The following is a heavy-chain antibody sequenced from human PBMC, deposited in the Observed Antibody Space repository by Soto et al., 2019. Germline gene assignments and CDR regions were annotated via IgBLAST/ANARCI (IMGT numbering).Heavy chain of an antibody. Sequence: QVQLQESGPGLLKPSETLSLTCNVSGGSTGSKTSCWGWIRQPPGKGLEWMGIFYYREYTYSNPTLKRLVTMFVDTSNDKFSLKRSSLTAADTTVYYCVKRAVFCSGGRCHCGYAMDVWGQGTTATVSS. D-gene: IGHD2-15*01. V-gene: IGHV4-39*01. CDR2: FYYREYT. J-gene: IGHJ6*02. CDR1: GGSTGSKTSC. CDR3: VKRAVFCSGGRCHCGYAMDV.